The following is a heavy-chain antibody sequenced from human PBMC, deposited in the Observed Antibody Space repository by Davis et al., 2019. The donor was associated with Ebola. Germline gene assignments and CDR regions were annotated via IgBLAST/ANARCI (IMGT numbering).Heavy chain of an antibody. V-gene: IGHV3-9*01. CDR2: ITSNSGTT. CDR1: GLTFDNYA. CDR3: AKDFYGSGSYIDA. J-gene: IGHJ5*02. Sequence: SLKISCATSGLTFDNYAMHWFRQAPGKGLEWVSGITSNSGTTAYADSVKGRFTISRDNAKDSLYLQMNSLRIEDTAFYYCAKDFYGSGSYIDAWSQGTLVAVSS. D-gene: IGHD3-10*01.